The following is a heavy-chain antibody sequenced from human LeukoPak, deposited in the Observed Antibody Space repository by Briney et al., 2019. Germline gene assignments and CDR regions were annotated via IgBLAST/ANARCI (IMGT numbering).Heavy chain of an antibody. CDR1: GYSFTSYW. V-gene: IGHV5-51*01. D-gene: IGHD6-19*01. CDR2: IYPGDSDT. J-gene: IGHJ4*02. CDR3: ARQVSSGWYSENYFDY. Sequence: GESLKISCKGSGYSFTSYWIGWVRQMRGKGLEWMGIIYPGDSDTRYSPSFQGQVTISADKSISTAYLQWSSLKASDTAMYYCARQVSSGWYSENYFDYWGQGTLVTVSS.